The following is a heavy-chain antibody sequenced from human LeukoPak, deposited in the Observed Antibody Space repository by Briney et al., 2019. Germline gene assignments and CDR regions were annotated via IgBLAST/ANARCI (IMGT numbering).Heavy chain of an antibody. J-gene: IGHJ4*02. D-gene: IGHD5-24*01. V-gene: IGHV3-21*01. Sequence: GASVRLSCAVSGFTFSSYTMHWVRQAPGQGLEWVASISSTKTYIYYADSVKGRFTISRDTAKNSLYLQMNSLRAEDTAMYYCARARGGYPCGYWGQGTLVTVSS. CDR1: GFTFSSYT. CDR3: ARARGGYPCGY. CDR2: ISSTKTYI.